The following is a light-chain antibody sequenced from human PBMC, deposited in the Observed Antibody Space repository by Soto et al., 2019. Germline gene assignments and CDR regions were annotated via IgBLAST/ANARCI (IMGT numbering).Light chain of an antibody. CDR1: SSDIGAYTS. V-gene: IGLV2-8*01. CDR3: SSYAGNNNLYV. Sequence: QSVLTQPASVSGSPGQSITISCTGTSSDIGAYTSVSWYQHHPDKAPKVMIYEVNKRPAGVPDRFSGSKSGIMASLTVSGLQAEDEADYYCSSYAGNNNLYVFGTGTKVTVL. J-gene: IGLJ1*01. CDR2: EVN.